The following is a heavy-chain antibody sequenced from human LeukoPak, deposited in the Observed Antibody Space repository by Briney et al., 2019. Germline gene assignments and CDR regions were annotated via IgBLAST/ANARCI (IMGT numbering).Heavy chain of an antibody. CDR3: ARQTAGSPPRFDY. V-gene: IGHV4-39*01. D-gene: IGHD6-19*01. CDR2: IYYSGST. CDR1: SGSISSSDFF. J-gene: IGHJ4*02. Sequence: SETLSLTCTVSSGSISSSDFFWGWISQPPGKGLEWIGNIYYSGSTNYNPSLKSRVAISVDTSKNQFSLKLSSVTAADTAVYYCARQTAGSPPRFDYWGQGTLVTVSS.